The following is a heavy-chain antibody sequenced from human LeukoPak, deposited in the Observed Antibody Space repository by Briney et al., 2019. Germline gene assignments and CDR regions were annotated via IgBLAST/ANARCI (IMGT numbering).Heavy chain of an antibody. CDR1: GFTFSSYW. CDR3: ARDWGSSEM. V-gene: IGHV3-74*01. Sequence: GWSLRLSCAASGFTFSSYWMQWVRQAPGKGLVWVSHISSDGSSTSYADSVKGRFTISRDNAKNTLYLQMNSLRAEDTAVYYCARDWGSSEMWGQGTQVTVSS. CDR2: ISSDGSST. D-gene: IGHD2-2*01. J-gene: IGHJ4*02.